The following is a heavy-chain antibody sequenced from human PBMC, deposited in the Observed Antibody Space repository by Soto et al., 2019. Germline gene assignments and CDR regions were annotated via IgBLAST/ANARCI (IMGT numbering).Heavy chain of an antibody. D-gene: IGHD3-10*01. CDR1: GYTFTSYG. V-gene: IGHV1-18*01. J-gene: IGHJ6*02. CDR2: VSAYNGNT. CDR3: ARVRFLEWLPHYYGSGSYPYYYYGMDV. Sequence: ASVKVSCKASGYTFTSYGISWVRQAPGQGLEWMGWVSAYNGNTNYAQKLQGRVTMTTDTSTSTAYMELRSLRSDDTAVYYCARVRFLEWLPHYYGSGSYPYYYYGMDVWGQGTTVTVSS.